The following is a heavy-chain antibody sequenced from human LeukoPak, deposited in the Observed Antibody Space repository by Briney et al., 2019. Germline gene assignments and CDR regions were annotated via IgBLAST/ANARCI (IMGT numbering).Heavy chain of an antibody. CDR1: GYTFTSYG. Sequence: GASVKVSCKTSGYTFTSYGIGWVRQAPGQGLEWMAWIYNGNTNYAQNLQGRVTVTTDTSTTTAYMELRSLRSDDTAVYYCARMSAPSIYGYVWGSSYYFDYWGQGTLVTVSS. D-gene: IGHD3-16*01. J-gene: IGHJ4*02. CDR2: IYNGNT. V-gene: IGHV1-18*01. CDR3: ARMSAPSIYGYVWGSSYYFDY.